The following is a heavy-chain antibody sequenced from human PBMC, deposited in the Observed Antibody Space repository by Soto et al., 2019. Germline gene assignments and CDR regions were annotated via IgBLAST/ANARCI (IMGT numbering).Heavy chain of an antibody. V-gene: IGHV1-69*06. Sequence: VASVKVSCKASGGTFSSYAISWVRQAPGQGLEWMGGIIPIFGTANYAQKFQGRVTITADKSTSTAYMELSSLRAEDTAVYYCARVVMGGWYYFDYWGQGTLVTVSS. CDR1: GGTFSSYA. J-gene: IGHJ4*02. CDR3: ARVVMGGWYYFDY. CDR2: IIPIFGTA. D-gene: IGHD6-19*01.